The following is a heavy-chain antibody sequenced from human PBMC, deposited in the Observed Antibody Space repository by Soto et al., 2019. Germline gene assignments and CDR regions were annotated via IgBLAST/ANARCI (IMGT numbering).Heavy chain of an antibody. Sequence: QITLKESGPTLVKPTQPLTLTCTFSGFSLSTSGVGVGWIRQPPGKALEWLALIYWDDDKRYSPSLKSRLTITKDTSKNQVVLTMTNMDPVDTATYYCARHSGYDIENYYYYMDVWGKGTTVTVSS. CDR2: IYWDDDK. CDR1: GFSLSTSGVG. CDR3: ARHSGYDIENYYYYMDV. V-gene: IGHV2-5*02. D-gene: IGHD5-12*01. J-gene: IGHJ6*03.